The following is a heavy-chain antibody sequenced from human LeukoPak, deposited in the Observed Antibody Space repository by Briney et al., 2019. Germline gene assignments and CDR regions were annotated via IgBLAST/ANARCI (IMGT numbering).Heavy chain of an antibody. CDR2: IYYSGST. CDR1: GGSISSYY. Sequence: SETLSLTCTVSGGSISSYYWSWIRQPPGKGLEWIGYIYYSGSTNYNPSLKSRVTISVDTSKNQFSLKLSSVTAADTAVYYCARQAIRYSGYENYYYYGMDVWGQGTTVTVSS. CDR3: ARQAIRYSGYENYYYYGMDV. D-gene: IGHD5-12*01. V-gene: IGHV4-59*08. J-gene: IGHJ6*02.